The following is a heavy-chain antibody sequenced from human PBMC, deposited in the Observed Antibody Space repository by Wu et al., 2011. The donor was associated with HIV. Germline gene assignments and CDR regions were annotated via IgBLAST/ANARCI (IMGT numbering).Heavy chain of an antibody. V-gene: IGHV1-69*06. D-gene: IGHD2-15*01. CDR3: ARGVAATLLGPITYYGLDV. Sequence: QVQLVQSGAEVKKPGSSVMVSCKASGGTFSSYVISWVRQAPGQGLEWMGRIIPIFGTANYAQRFQDRVTITADTSTSTAYMELSSLRSEDTAVYYCARGVAATLLGPITYYGLDVWGQGTTVTVSS. J-gene: IGHJ6*02. CDR2: IIPIFGTA. CDR1: GGTFSSYV.